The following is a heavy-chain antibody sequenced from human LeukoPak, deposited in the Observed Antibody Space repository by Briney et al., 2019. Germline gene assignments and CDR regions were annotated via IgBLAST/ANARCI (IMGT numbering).Heavy chain of an antibody. Sequence: VKGRFTISRDNAKNSLYLQMNSLRAEDTAVYYCAKDSSSSGIFDYWGQGTLVTVSS. V-gene: IGHV3-21*04. D-gene: IGHD6-6*01. J-gene: IGHJ4*02. CDR3: AKDSSSSGIFDY.